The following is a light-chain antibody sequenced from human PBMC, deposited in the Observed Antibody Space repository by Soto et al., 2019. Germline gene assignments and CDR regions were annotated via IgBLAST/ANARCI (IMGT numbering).Light chain of an antibody. J-gene: IGKJ4*01. CDR3: MQALQTH. V-gene: IGKV2-28*01. CDR2: LGY. CDR1: QSRLHSNGYNY. Sequence: DIVMTQSPLSLPVTPGEPASISCRSSQSRLHSNGYNYLDWYLQKPGQSPQLLIYLGYNRASGVPDRFSGSGSGTDFTLKISRVEDEDVGVYYCMQALQTHLGGGTKVAIK.